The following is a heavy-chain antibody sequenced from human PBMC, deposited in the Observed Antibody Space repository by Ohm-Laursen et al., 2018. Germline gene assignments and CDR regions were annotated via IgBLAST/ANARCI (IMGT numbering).Heavy chain of an antibody. CDR2: VSYDGSNK. J-gene: IGHJ6*02. CDR3: AREQLVFGYYYGMDV. Sequence: SLRLSCAASGFTFSSYGMHWVRQAPGKGLEWVAVVSYDGSNKYYADSVKDRFTISRDNAKNSLYLQMNSLRAEDTAVYYCAREQLVFGYYYGMDVWGQGTTATVSS. CDR1: GFTFSSYG. D-gene: IGHD6-6*01. V-gene: IGHV3-30*03.